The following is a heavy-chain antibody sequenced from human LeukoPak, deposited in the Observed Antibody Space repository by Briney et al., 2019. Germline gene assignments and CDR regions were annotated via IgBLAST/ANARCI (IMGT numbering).Heavy chain of an antibody. V-gene: IGHV3-9*01. CDR2: ISWNSGSI. J-gene: IGHJ4*02. CDR1: GFTFDDYA. CDR3: ARVDDFWSGYPPYYFDY. Sequence: PGGSLRLSCAASGFTFDDYAMHWVRQAPGKGLEWVSGISWNSGSIGYADSVKGRFTISRDNAKNSLYLQMNSLRAEDTAVYYCARVDDFWSGYPPYYFDYWGQGTLVTVSS. D-gene: IGHD3-3*01.